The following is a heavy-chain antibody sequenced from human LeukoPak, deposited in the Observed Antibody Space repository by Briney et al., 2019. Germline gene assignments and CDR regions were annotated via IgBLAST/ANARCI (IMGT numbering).Heavy chain of an antibody. V-gene: IGHV4-59*01. CDR3: ARVGRTGFDP. CDR1: GGSISSYY. J-gene: IGHJ5*02. D-gene: IGHD1-26*01. CDR2: IYYSGST. Sequence: SETLSLTCTVSGGSISSYYWSWIRQPPGKGLEWIGYIYYSGSTNYNPSLRSRVTISVDTSKNQFSLKLSSVTAADTAVYYCARVGRTGFDPWGQGTLVTVSS.